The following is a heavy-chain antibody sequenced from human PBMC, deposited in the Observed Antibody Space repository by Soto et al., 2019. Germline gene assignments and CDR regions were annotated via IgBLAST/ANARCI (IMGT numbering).Heavy chain of an antibody. Sequence: ASVKVSCKASGYTFTSYYMHWVRQAPGQGLEWMGIINPSGGSTSYAQKFQGRVTMTRDTSTSTVYMELSSLRSEDTAVYYCARAYYDFWSGYTPAYYHYGMDVWGQGTTVTVSS. CDR1: GYTFTSYY. CDR3: ARAYYDFWSGYTPAYYHYGMDV. D-gene: IGHD3-3*01. J-gene: IGHJ6*02. CDR2: INPSGGST. V-gene: IGHV1-46*01.